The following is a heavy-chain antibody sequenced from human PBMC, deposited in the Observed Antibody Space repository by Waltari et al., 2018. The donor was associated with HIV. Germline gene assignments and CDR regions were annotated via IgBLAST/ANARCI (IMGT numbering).Heavy chain of an antibody. CDR1: GFTCSSNY. J-gene: IGHJ3*02. D-gene: IGHD3-10*01. Sequence: EVQLVESGGGVIQPGGSVGPSCAASGFTCSSNYMSWVRQAPGKGLEWVSVIYSGGSTYYADSVKGRFTISRDNSKNTLYLQMNSLRAEDTAVYYCAIGVVAAFDIWGQGTMVTVSS. V-gene: IGHV3-53*01. CDR2: IYSGGST. CDR3: AIGVVAAFDI.